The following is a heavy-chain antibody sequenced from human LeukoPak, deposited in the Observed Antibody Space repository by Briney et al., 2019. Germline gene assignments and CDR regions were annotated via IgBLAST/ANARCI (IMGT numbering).Heavy chain of an antibody. Sequence: PSQTLSLTCTVSGGSISSGGYYWSWIRQPPGKGLEWIVYIYYSGSTYYNPSLKSRVTISVDTSKNQFSLKLSSVTAADTAVYYCARECDCSGGSCYHNWFDPWGQGTLVTVSS. CDR3: ARECDCSGGSCYHNWFDP. V-gene: IGHV4-30-4*01. CDR1: GGSISSGGYY. D-gene: IGHD2-15*01. J-gene: IGHJ5*02. CDR2: IYYSGST.